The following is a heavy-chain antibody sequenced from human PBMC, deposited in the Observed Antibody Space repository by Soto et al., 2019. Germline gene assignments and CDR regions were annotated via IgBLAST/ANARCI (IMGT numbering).Heavy chain of an antibody. CDR1: GFTFSSYA. CDR2: ISGNGGST. Sequence: GGSLRLSCAASGFTFSSYAMSWVRQAPGKGLEWVSSISGNGGSTYYADSVKGRFTISRDNSKNTMYVQMNSLRAEDTAVYYCAKGRLPPDYWGQGTLVTVSS. V-gene: IGHV3-23*01. CDR3: AKGRLPPDY. J-gene: IGHJ4*02.